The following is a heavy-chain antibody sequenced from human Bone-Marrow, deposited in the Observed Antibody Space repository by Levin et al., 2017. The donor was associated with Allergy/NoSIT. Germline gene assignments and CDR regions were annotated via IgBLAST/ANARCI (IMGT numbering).Heavy chain of an antibody. Sequence: GESLKMSCAASGFTFSNAWMNWVRQAPGKGLEWVGRIKSKTDGGTTDYAAPVKGRFTISRDDSKNTLYLQMNSLKTEDTAVYYCTTVPPTDDNQLLLDYWGQGTLVTVSS. CDR2: IKSKTDGGTT. D-gene: IGHD2-2*01. CDR3: TTVPPTDDNQLLLDY. CDR1: GFTFSNAW. V-gene: IGHV3-15*07. J-gene: IGHJ4*02.